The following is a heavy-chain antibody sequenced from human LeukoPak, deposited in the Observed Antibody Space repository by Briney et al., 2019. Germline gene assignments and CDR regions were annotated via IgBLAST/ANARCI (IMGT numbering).Heavy chain of an antibody. CDR1: GYTFTSNY. Sequence: ASVNVSCKASGYTFTSNYIHWVRQAPGQGLVWMGMIYPRDGSTSYAQKFQGRVTMTRDTSTSTVYMELSSLRSEDTAVYYCARTAGRTFDYWGQGTLVTVSS. D-gene: IGHD6-6*01. CDR3: ARTAGRTFDY. J-gene: IGHJ4*02. V-gene: IGHV1-46*01. CDR2: IYPRDGST.